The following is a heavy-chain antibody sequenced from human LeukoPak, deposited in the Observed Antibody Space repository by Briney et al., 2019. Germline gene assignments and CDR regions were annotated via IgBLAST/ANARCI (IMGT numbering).Heavy chain of an antibody. V-gene: IGHV3-11*04. D-gene: IGHD3-10*01. CDR2: ISSSGSTI. CDR1: IFTFSDYY. J-gene: IGHJ5*02. CDR3: ARVGGMVRGWDWFDP. Sequence: PGGSLRLSCSAGIFTFSDYYMSWIRQAPGKGLEGVSYISSSGSTIYYADSVKGRFTISRDNAKNSLYLQMNSLRAEDTAVYYCARVGGMVRGWDWFDPWGQGTLVTVSS.